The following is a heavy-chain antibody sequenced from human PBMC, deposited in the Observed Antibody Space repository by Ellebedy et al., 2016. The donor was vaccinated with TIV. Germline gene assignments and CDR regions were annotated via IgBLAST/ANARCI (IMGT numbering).Heavy chain of an antibody. J-gene: IGHJ5*02. Sequence: MPSETLSLTCTVSGGRITSYYWSWIRQPPGKGLEWIGYINYSGTSSYNPSLKSRASIPVDTSRNQFSLKLTSVTAADTAIYYCARDEITFCSRASCWRGFDPWGQGILVTVSS. CDR3: ARDEITFCSRASCWRGFDP. CDR1: GGRITSYY. CDR2: INYSGTS. V-gene: IGHV4-59*01. D-gene: IGHD2-2*01.